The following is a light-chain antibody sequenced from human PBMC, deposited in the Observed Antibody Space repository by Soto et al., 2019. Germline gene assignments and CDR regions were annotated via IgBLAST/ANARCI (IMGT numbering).Light chain of an antibody. CDR2: GAS. J-gene: IGKJ1*01. Sequence: IVMTQSPATLSVSPGEGVTLSCRASQSVRSHLAWYQQKPGQPPRLLIYGASTRATGIPARFSASGTGTDFTLTISRLEPEDFAVYYCQQYGSSPRTFGQGTKVDIK. V-gene: IGKV3-15*01. CDR1: QSVRSH. CDR3: QQYGSSPRT.